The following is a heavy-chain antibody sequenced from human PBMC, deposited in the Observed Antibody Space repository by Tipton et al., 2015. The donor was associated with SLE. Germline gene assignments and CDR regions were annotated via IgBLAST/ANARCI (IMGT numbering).Heavy chain of an antibody. CDR1: GESLSGHY. Sequence: TLSLTCTVYGESLSGHYWVWIRQPPGKGLAWIGDINHRGRIDYNPSLMSRVTISEATSKNQFSLTLTSVTAADTGVYYCARGVAIYWITYYDYYMDVWGKGTTVTVSS. CDR3: ARGVAIYWITYYDYYMDV. J-gene: IGHJ6*03. V-gene: IGHV4-34*01. D-gene: IGHD2-2*03. CDR2: INHRGRI.